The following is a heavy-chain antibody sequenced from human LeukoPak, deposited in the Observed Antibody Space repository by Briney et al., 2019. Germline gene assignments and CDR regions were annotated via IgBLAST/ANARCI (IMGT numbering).Heavy chain of an antibody. J-gene: IGHJ4*02. D-gene: IGHD3-22*01. CDR3: ARVTGYMIEDYFDS. CDR2: ISYDGSNK. CDR1: GFTFSSYG. Sequence: PGRSLRLSCAASGFTFSSYGMHWVRQAPGKGLEWVAVISYDGSNKYYADSVKGRFTISRDNSKNTLYLQMNSLRAEDTAVYYCARVTGYMIEDYFDSWGQGTLVTVSS. V-gene: IGHV3-30*03.